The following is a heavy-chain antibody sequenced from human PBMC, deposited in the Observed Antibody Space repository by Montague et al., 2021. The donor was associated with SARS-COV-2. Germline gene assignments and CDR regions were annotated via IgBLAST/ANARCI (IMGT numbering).Heavy chain of an antibody. Sequence: SETLSFTCAVYGGSFSGYYWSWIRQPPGKGLEWIGEINHSGSTKYNPSLKSRVTISVDTSKNQFSLKLSSMTAADTAVYYCAGGTKRVFTYDYDSSGYASDYWGQGTLVTVSS. D-gene: IGHD3-22*01. CDR1: GGSFSGYY. CDR2: INHSGST. J-gene: IGHJ4*02. V-gene: IGHV4-34*01. CDR3: AGGTKRVFTYDYDSSGYASDY.